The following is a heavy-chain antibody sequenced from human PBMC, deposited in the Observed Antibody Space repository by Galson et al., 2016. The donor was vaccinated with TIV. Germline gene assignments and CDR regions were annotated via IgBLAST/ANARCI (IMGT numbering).Heavy chain of an antibody. J-gene: IGHJ5*02. Sequence: SGYTFINYGITWVRQAPGQGLEWMGWISAYDGHTNYALKFQGRVTMTTDTATRTAYMDLRSLTSDDAAVYYCARDMGHLDPWGQGTLVTVSS. D-gene: IGHD3-10*01. CDR2: ISAYDGHT. V-gene: IGHV1-18*01. CDR3: ARDMGHLDP. CDR1: GYTFINYG.